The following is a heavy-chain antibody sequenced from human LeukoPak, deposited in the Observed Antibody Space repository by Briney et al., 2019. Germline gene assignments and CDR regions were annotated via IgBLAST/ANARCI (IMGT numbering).Heavy chain of an antibody. D-gene: IGHD3-22*01. J-gene: IGHJ3*02. V-gene: IGHV3-23*01. CDR2: ISGSGGST. Sequence: GGSLRLSCGASGFTFSSYAMSWVRQAPGKGLEWVSAISGSGGSTYYADSVKGRFTISRDNSKNTLYLQMNSLRAEDTAVYYCAKHRYSYYYDSSDAFDIWGQGTMVTVSS. CDR1: GFTFSSYA. CDR3: AKHRYSYYYDSSDAFDI.